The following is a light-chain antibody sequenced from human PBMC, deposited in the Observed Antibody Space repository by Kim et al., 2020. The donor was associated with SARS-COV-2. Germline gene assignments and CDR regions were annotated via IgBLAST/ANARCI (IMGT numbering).Light chain of an antibody. CDR1: QSVSNN. CDR2: DSS. Sequence: KVMTQSPATLSLSPGERATLSCRASQSVSNNLAWYQQKPGQAPRLLIYDSSTRATGIPVRFSGSGSGTEFTLTISSLQSEDFAVYYCQQYKNWPLTFGGGTKVDIK. J-gene: IGKJ4*01. V-gene: IGKV3-15*01. CDR3: QQYKNWPLT.